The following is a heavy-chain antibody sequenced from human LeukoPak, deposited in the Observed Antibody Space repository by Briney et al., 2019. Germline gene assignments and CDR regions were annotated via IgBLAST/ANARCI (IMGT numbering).Heavy chain of an antibody. D-gene: IGHD1-20*01. CDR2: IYYSGST. CDR3: ASITGTTPQHYYGMDV. Sequence: PSETLSLTRTVSGGSISSGSYYWGWIRRPPGKGLEWIGYIYYSGSTNYNPSLKSRVTISVDTSKNQFSLKLSSVTAADTAVYYCASITGTTPQHYYGMDVWGQGTTVTVSS. CDR1: GGSISSGSYY. V-gene: IGHV4-61*01. J-gene: IGHJ6*02.